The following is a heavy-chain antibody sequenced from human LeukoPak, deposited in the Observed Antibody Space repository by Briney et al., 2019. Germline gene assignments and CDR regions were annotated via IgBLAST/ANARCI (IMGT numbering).Heavy chain of an antibody. Sequence: PGGSLRLSCAASGFTFSSYAMHWVRQAPGKGLEWVAIISSGGSYKFYADSVKGRFTISRDNSKNTLYLEVKSLRAEDTAVYSCARDRPSTVLGVADYYYMDVWGKGTMVTVSS. D-gene: IGHD3-3*01. V-gene: IGHV3-30*04. J-gene: IGHJ6*03. CDR2: ISSGGSYK. CDR1: GFTFSSYA. CDR3: ARDRPSTVLGVADYYYMDV.